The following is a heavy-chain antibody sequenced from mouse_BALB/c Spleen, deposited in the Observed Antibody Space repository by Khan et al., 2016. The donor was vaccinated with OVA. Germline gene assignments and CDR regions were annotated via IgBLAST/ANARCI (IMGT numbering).Heavy chain of an antibody. CDR1: GFNIKDYY. CDR2: IDPENGNT. Sequence: EVQLQQSGAELVRPGALVKLSCKASGFNIKDYYIHWVKQRPEQGLEWIGWIDPENGNTKYDPKFQGKANITADTSSNTAYLHFSSLTSEDTAVYYCARGGYYPWFAYWGQGTLVTVSA. CDR3: ARGGYYPWFAY. J-gene: IGHJ3*01. V-gene: IGHV14-1*02. D-gene: IGHD2-3*01.